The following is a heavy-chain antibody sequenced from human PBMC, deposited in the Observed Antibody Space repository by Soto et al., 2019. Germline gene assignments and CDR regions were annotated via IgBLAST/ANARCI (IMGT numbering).Heavy chain of an antibody. CDR1: GFTFSSYD. Sequence: GGSLRLSCAASGFTFSSYDMHWVRQATGKGLEWVSAIGTAGDTYYPGSVKGRFTISRENAKNSLYLQMNSLRAGDTAVYYCARGGNCYGSGGYPYGMDVWGQGTTVTVSS. J-gene: IGHJ6*02. V-gene: IGHV3-13*01. CDR3: ARGGNCYGSGGYPYGMDV. CDR2: IGTAGDT. D-gene: IGHD3-10*01.